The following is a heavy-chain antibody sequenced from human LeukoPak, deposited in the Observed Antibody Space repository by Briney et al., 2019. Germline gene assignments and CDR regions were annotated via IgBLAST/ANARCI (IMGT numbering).Heavy chain of an antibody. CDR1: EFSFDDYA. CDR3: ARDYSSSNPLPYN. D-gene: IGHD6-6*01. CDR2: ISSSSTYI. V-gene: IGHV3-21*01. Sequence: GGSLRLSCAASEFSFDDYAMHWVRQAPGKGLEWVSSISSSSTYIYYADSVKGRFTISRDNAKNSLYLQMNSLRAEDTAVYYCARDYSSSNPLPYNWGQGTLVTVSS. J-gene: IGHJ4*02.